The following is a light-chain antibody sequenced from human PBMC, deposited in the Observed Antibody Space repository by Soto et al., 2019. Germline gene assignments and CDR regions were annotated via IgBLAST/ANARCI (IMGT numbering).Light chain of an antibody. CDR3: CAYTARTTLSWV. CDR1: CSDIGGYNH. J-gene: IGLJ3*02. CDR2: DVD. Sequence: QSVLTQPTSVSGSPGQSITISCTGVCSDIGGYNHVSWYQQHPGKVPRLIIYDVDNRPLGVSNRFSGSQSGNMASLTISGLQAEDEADYYCCAYTARTTLSWVFGGGTKLTVL. V-gene: IGLV2-14*03.